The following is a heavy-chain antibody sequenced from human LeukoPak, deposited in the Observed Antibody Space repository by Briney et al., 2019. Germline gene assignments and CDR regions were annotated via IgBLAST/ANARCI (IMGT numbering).Heavy chain of an antibody. CDR2: IKQDGSEK. Sequence: PGGSLRLSCAAFGFTFKIYTMNGVRQAPGRGREWVANIKQDGSEKYYVDSVKGRFTISRDNAKNSLYLQMNSLRAEDTAVYYCARRGYHTAINLNYFDYWGQGTLVTVSS. CDR1: GFTFKIYT. D-gene: IGHD5-18*01. J-gene: IGHJ4*02. V-gene: IGHV3-7*01. CDR3: ARRGYHTAINLNYFDY.